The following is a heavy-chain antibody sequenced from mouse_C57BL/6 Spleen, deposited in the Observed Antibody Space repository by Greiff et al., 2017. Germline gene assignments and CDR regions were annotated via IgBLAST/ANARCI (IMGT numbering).Heavy chain of an antibody. J-gene: IGHJ4*01. CDR3: AREEGQDSYAMDD. CDR2: ISDGGSYT. V-gene: IGHV5-4*01. Sequence: EVKVVESGGGLVKPGGSLKLSCAASGFTFSSYAMSWVRQTPEKRLEWVATISDGGSYTYYPDNVKGRFTISRDNAKNNLYLQMSHLKAEDTAMYYWAREEGQDSYAMDDWGQGTSVTVSS. CDR1: GFTFSSYA. D-gene: IGHD3-3*01.